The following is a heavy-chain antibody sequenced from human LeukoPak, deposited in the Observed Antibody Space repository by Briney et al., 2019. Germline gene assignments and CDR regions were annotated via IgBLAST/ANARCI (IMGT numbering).Heavy chain of an antibody. CDR1: GFTFSSYG. J-gene: IGHJ4*02. CDR2: ISGSGGST. D-gene: IGHD4-17*01. V-gene: IGHV3-23*01. Sequence: GGTLRLSCAASGFTFSSYGMSWVRQAPGKGLEWVSAISGSGGSTYYADSVKGRFTISRDNSKNTLYLQMNSLRAEDTAVYYCAKDQGVTTFLGYWGQGTLVTVSS. CDR3: AKDQGVTTFLGY.